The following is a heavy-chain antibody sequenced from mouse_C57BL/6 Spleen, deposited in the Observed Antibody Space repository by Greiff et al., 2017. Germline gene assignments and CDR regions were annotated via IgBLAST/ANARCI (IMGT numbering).Heavy chain of an antibody. J-gene: IGHJ2*01. Sequence: EVKLQESGPELVKPGASVKIPCKASGYTFTDYNMAWVKQSHGKSLEWIGDINPNNGGTIYNQKFKGKATLTVDKSSSTAYMELRSLTSEDTAVYYCARRGRTAQVGDYFDYWGQGTTLTVSS. CDR3: ARRGRTAQVGDYFDY. V-gene: IGHV1-18*01. CDR2: INPNNGGT. D-gene: IGHD3-2*02. CDR1: GYTFTDYN.